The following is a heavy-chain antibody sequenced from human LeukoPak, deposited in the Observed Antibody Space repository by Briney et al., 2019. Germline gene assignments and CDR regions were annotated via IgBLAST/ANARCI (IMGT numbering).Heavy chain of an antibody. Sequence: SETLSLTCAVYGGSFSGYFWSWIRQPPGKGLEWIGEINHSGSTNYNPSLKSRVTISVDTSKNQFSLKLSSVTAADTAVYYCARLHYYDTSGLSPWGQGTLVTVSS. CDR1: GGSFSGYF. J-gene: IGHJ5*02. V-gene: IGHV4-34*01. CDR3: ARLHYYDTSGLSP. CDR2: INHSGST. D-gene: IGHD3-22*01.